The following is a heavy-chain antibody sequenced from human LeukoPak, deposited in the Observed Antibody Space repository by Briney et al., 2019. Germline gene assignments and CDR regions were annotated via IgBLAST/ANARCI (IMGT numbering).Heavy chain of an antibody. CDR1: GYTLSGYY. Sequence: GASVKVSFKASGYTLSGYYLHWVRQAPGQGPEWMAWMNHNNGDTNNAQKFQGRVTMTRDKSIKKAYMELSSLLHDDAAVYYCARSQFRTSKGGAWGFRPWGQSTLVTVTS. J-gene: IGHJ1*01. CDR3: ARSQFRTSKGGAWGFRP. V-gene: IGHV1-2*02. D-gene: IGHD3-16*01. CDR2: MNHNNGDT.